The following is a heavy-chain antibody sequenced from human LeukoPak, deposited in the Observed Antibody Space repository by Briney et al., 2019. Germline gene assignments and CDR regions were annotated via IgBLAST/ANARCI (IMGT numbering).Heavy chain of an antibody. CDR3: ARIIPMYYYDSSGYSDY. CDR2: IYYSGST. V-gene: IGHV4-59*12. J-gene: IGHJ4*02. CDR1: GGSISSYY. Sequence: SETLSLTCTVSGGSISSYYWSWIRQPPGKGLEWIGYIYYSGSTNYNPSLKSRVTMSVDTSKNQFSLKLSSVTAADTAVYYCARIIPMYYYDSSGYSDYWGQGTLVTVSS. D-gene: IGHD3-22*01.